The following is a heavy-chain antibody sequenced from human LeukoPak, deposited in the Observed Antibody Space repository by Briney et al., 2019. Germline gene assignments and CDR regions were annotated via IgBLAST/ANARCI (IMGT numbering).Heavy chain of an antibody. J-gene: IGHJ6*02. Sequence: SSETLSLTCTVSGGSISSSGYYWGWIRQPPGKGLGWIGEINHSGSTNYNPSLKSRVTISVDTSKNQFSLKLSSVTAADTAVYYCARETRMRYYYYYGMDVWGQGTTVTVSS. CDR1: GGSISSSGYY. CDR3: ARETRMRYYYYYGMDV. CDR2: INHSGST. V-gene: IGHV4-39*07.